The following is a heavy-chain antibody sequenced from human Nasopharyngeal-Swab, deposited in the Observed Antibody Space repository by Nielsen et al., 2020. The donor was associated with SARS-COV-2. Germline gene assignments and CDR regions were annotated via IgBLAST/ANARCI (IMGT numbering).Heavy chain of an antibody. D-gene: IGHD3-3*01. Sequence: GESLKISCAASGFTFSSYAMSWVRQAPGKGLEWVSAISGSGGSTYYADSVKGRFTISRENAKNSLYLQMNSLRAGDTAVYYCAREAWETYYDFWSGYRYYYYMDVWGKGTTVTVSS. CDR2: ISGSGGST. V-gene: IGHV3-23*01. CDR3: AREAWETYYDFWSGYRYYYYMDV. J-gene: IGHJ6*03. CDR1: GFTFSSYA.